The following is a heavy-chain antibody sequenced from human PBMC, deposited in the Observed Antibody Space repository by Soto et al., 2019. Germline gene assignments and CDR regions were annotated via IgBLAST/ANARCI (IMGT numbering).Heavy chain of an antibody. V-gene: IGHV4-34*01. Sequence: SETLSLTCAVYGGSFSGYYWSWIRQPPGKGLEWIGEINHSGSTNYNPSLKSRVTISVDTSKNQFSLKLSSVTAADTAVYYCAAASGGREVWGKKTTVSVSS. D-gene: IGHD1-26*01. J-gene: IGHJ6*04. CDR3: AAASGGREV. CDR1: GGSFSGYY. CDR2: INHSGST.